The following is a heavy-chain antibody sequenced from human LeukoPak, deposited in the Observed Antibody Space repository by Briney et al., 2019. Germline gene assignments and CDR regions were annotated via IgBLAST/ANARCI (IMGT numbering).Heavy chain of an antibody. CDR2: VHARGDS. D-gene: IGHD2-2*01. J-gene: IGHJ5*02. V-gene: IGHV4-4*07. CDR3: ARGDSQRDWFDP. CDR1: GVSITTDY. Sequence: SETLSLTCVVSGVSITTDYWSWVRQPAGKGLEYIGRVHARGDSNYSPSLKSRVTMSVDTSKNLFSLKVSSVTAADTAVYYCARGDSQRDWFDPWGQGTLVTVSS.